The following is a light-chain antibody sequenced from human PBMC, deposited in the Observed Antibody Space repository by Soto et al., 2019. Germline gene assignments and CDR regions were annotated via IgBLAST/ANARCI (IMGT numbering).Light chain of an antibody. V-gene: IGKV3-15*01. Sequence: EIVMTQSPNTLSVSPGDRATLSCRSSQSVDSNLAWYQQKPGQAPRLLISAASTRAPGIPARFSGSGSGTNFTLSISGLQSEDFAVYYCQQYVDWPLYTFGQGTKLEMK. J-gene: IGKJ2*01. CDR2: AAS. CDR3: QQYVDWPLYT. CDR1: QSVDSN.